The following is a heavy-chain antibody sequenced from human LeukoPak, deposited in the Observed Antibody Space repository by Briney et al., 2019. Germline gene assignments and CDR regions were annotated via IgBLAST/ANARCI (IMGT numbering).Heavy chain of an antibody. CDR1: GYTFTGYY. Sequence: ASVKVSCKASGYTFTGYYMHWVRQAPGQELEWMGWINPNSGGTNYAQKFQGRVTMTRDTSISTAYMELSRLRSDDTAVYYCARGHYCYYYYMDVWGKGTTVTVSS. CDR2: INPNSGGT. J-gene: IGHJ6*03. V-gene: IGHV1-2*02. CDR3: ARGHYCYYYYMDV.